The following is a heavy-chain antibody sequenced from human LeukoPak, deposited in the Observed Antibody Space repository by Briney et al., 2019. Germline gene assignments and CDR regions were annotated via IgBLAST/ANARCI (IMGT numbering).Heavy chain of an antibody. CDR2: IYYSGST. J-gene: IGHJ4*02. CDR1: GGSISSYY. Sequence: PSETLSLTRTVSGGSISSYYWSWIRQPPGKGLEWIGYIYYSGSTNYNPSLKSRVTISVDTSKNQFSLKLSSVTAADTAVYYCARTGLTYYYDSSGYYPYYFDYWGQGTLVTVSS. CDR3: ARTGLTYYYDSSGYYPYYFDY. D-gene: IGHD3-22*01. V-gene: IGHV4-59*01.